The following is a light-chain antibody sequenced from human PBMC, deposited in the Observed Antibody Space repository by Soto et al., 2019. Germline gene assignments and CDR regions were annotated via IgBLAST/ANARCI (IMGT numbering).Light chain of an antibody. J-gene: IGLJ1*01. V-gene: IGLV2-14*03. CDR3: SSCTSSSTFG. Sequence: QSALAQPASVSGSPGQSIAISCSGTSSNVGGYNCVSWYQQHPGKAPKLIIYDVNNRPSGVSDRFSGSKSGNTASLTISGLRAEDEAEYYCSSCTSSSTFGFGTGTKLTVL. CDR2: DVN. CDR1: SSNVGGYNC.